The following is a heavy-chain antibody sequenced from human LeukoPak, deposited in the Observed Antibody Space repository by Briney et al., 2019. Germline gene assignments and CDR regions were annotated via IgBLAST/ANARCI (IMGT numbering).Heavy chain of an antibody. CDR3: ARDKICSSSSCAYYYGMDV. CDR1: GFTFSSYE. Sequence: GGSLRLSCAASGFTFSSYEMNWVRQAPGKGLEWVSYISSSSNTIYYTDSVKGRFTISRDNAKNSLYLQMNSLRAEDTAVYYYARDKICSSSSCAYYYGMDVWGQGTTVTVSS. CDR2: ISSSSNTI. D-gene: IGHD2-2*01. V-gene: IGHV3-48*03. J-gene: IGHJ6*02.